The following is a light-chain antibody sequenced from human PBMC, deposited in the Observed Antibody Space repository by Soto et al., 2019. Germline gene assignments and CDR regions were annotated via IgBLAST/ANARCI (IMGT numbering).Light chain of an antibody. CDR3: QRYDSDPT. V-gene: IGKV1-27*01. CDR2: AAS. J-gene: IGKJ1*01. Sequence: DIQMTQSPSSLSASVGDRVTITCRASQGISNYLAWYQQKPVKAPKLLIYAASTLQSGVPFRFSGSGSGTDFTLTISSLQPEDAAIYYCQRYDSDPTFGQGTKVDIK. CDR1: QGISNY.